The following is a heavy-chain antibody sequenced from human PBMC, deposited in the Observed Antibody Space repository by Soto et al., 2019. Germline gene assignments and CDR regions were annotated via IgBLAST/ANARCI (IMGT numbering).Heavy chain of an antibody. D-gene: IGHD4-4*01. CDR3: ARGALVTPFDY. V-gene: IGHV4-31*03. J-gene: IGHJ4*02. Sequence: QVQLQESGPGLVRPSQTLSLTCTVSGGSISSGGFYWSWIRQHPGKGLECIGYIDDTGSTYYNPSLKSRVTISVDTSKNQFSLRLRSVTAADTAVYYCARGALVTPFDYWGQGTLVTVSS. CDR2: IDDTGST. CDR1: GGSISSGGFY.